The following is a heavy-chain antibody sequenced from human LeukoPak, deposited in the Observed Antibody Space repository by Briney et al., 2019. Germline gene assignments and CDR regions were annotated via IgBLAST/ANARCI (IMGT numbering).Heavy chain of an antibody. CDR1: GFTVSSNY. V-gene: IGHV3-23*01. J-gene: IGHJ4*02. CDR3: AKSGLNRFDY. CDR2: FSGSGGNT. D-gene: IGHD2-15*01. Sequence: PGESLRLSCAASGFTVSSNYMSWVRQAPGKGLEWASTFSGSGGNTYYADSVKGRFTISRDNSKNTLYLQMNSLRAEDTAVYYCAKSGLNRFDYWGQGTLVTVSS.